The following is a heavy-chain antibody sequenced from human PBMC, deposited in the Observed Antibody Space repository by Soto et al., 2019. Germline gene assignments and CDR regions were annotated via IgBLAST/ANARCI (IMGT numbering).Heavy chain of an antibody. CDR3: ARQNGGSPDY. CDR1: GDSISSSSYY. CDR2: IFYSGST. Sequence: QLQLQESGPGLVKPSETLSLTCTVSGDSISSSSYYWGWIRQPPGKGLEWIGSIFYSGSTYYNPSLKSRVTISVDTSKRQFSLKLSSVTAADTAVYYCARQNGGSPDYWGQGTLVTVSS. D-gene: IGHD3-16*01. V-gene: IGHV4-39*01. J-gene: IGHJ4*02.